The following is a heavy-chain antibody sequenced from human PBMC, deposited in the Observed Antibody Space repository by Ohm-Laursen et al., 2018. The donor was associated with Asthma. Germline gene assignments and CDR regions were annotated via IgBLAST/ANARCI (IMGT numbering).Heavy chain of an antibody. V-gene: IGHV3-21*01. Sequence: SLRLSCAASGYTFSRYSIHWVRQVPGKGLEWVASISTASTFIYYADSVWGRFTTSRDNAKNSLYLQMNSLRAEDTAVYYCARYSLAAAGRFFDYWGQGTLVTVSS. CDR3: ARYSLAAAGRFFDY. CDR1: GYTFSRYS. D-gene: IGHD6-13*01. J-gene: IGHJ4*02. CDR2: ISTASTFI.